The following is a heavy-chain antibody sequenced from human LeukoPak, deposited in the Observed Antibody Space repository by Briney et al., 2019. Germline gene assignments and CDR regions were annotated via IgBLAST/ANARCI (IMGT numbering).Heavy chain of an antibody. CDR1: GGSISSTNW. CDR2: IYRSGTT. V-gene: IGHV4-4*02. CDR3: ARRSPYSTGWSSYFDY. D-gene: IGHD6-19*01. J-gene: IGHJ4*02. Sequence: SETLSLTCAVSGGSISSTNWWSWVRQPPGKGLEWIGEIYRSGTTNYKPSLKSRVTISLDRSRNHFSLKLTSVTAADSAVYYCARRSPYSTGWSSYFDYWGQGALVTVSS.